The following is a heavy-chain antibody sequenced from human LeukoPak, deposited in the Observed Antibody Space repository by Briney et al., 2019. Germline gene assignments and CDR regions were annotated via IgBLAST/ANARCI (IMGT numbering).Heavy chain of an antibody. CDR3: ARALIVATTPFDY. Sequence: GALVKVSCKASGYTFTGYYMHWVRQAPGQGLEWMGRINPNSGGTNYAQKFQGRVTMTRDTSISTAYMELSRLRSDDTAVYYCARALIVATTPFDYWGQGTLVTVSS. J-gene: IGHJ4*02. CDR1: GYTFTGYY. V-gene: IGHV1-2*06. D-gene: IGHD5-12*01. CDR2: INPNSGGT.